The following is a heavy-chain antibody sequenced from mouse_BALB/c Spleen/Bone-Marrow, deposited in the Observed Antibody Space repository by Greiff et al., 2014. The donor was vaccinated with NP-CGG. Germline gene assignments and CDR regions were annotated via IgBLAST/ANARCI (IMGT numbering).Heavy chain of an antibody. V-gene: IGHV1-14*01. CDR2: INPYNDGT. J-gene: IGHJ2*01. Sequence: HLVESGPELIKPGASVKMSCKASGYTFTAYVMHWVKQKPGQGLEWIGYINPYNDGTNYNEKFKGKATLTSDKSPSTAYMELSSLTSEDSAVYYCAREGWLLRFEYWGQGTTLTVSS. CDR1: GYTFTAYV. CDR3: AREGWLLRFEY. D-gene: IGHD2-3*01.